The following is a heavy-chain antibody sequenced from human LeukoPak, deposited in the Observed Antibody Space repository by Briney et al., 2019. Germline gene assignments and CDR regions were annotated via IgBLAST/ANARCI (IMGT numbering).Heavy chain of an antibody. CDR3: ARVRGDFESD. Sequence: SETLSLTRSLSGGSISSYYWTWIRQPPAKGLAWIGYRYYSGSTTYNPSLKSRVTISVDTSKSQFSLKLISVTAADTALYYCARVRGDFESDWGQGTLVTVSS. D-gene: IGHD3-16*01. CDR1: GGSISSYY. J-gene: IGHJ1*01. V-gene: IGHV4-59*01. CDR2: RYYSGST.